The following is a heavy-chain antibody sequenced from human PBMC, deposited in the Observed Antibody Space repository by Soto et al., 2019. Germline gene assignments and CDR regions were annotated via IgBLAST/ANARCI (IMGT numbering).Heavy chain of an antibody. Sequence: ASVKVSCKASGYTFTSYYMHWVRQAPGQGLEWMGIINPSGGSTSYAQKFQGRVTMTRDTSTSTVYMELSSLRSEDTAVYYCARDDGGWLQLNPLGFDYWGQGTLVTVSS. CDR1: GYTFTSYY. CDR3: ARDDGGWLQLNPLGFDY. D-gene: IGHD5-12*01. J-gene: IGHJ4*02. V-gene: IGHV1-46*01. CDR2: INPSGGST.